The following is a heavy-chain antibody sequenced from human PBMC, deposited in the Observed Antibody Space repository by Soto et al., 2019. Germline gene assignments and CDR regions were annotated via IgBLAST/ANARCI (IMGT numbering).Heavy chain of an antibody. J-gene: IGHJ4*02. CDR1: GFTFSSYG. V-gene: IGHV3-30*18. CDR3: AKEGGLSGSYYISSSYYFDY. CDR2: ISYDGSNT. Sequence: QVQLVESGGGVVQPGRSLRLSCAASGFTFSSYGMHWVRQAPGKGLEWVAIISYDGSNTYYADSVKGRFTISRDKSKKTLYRQMNSLRAEDTSVYYCAKEGGLSGSYYISSSYYFDYWGQGTLVTVSS. D-gene: IGHD1-26*01.